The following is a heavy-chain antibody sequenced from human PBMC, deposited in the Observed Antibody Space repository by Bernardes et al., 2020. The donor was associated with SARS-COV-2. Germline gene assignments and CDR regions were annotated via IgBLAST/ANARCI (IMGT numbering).Heavy chain of an antibody. Sequence: LSLTCAVAGGSISGYYWSWIRQPPGKGLESIGYISYNGDINYNPSLRSRATISIDTSKNQFSLKLSSVTAADTAIDYCARTARVFDSWGQGTLVTVSS. CDR1: GGSISGYY. CDR2: ISYNGDI. V-gene: IGHV4-59*01. D-gene: IGHD5-18*01. CDR3: ARTARVFDS. J-gene: IGHJ4*01.